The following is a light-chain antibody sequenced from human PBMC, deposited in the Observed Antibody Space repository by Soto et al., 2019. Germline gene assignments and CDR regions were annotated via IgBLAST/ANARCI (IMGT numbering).Light chain of an antibody. J-gene: IGKJ5*01. Sequence: EIVLTQSPGTLSLSPGERAALSCMASQSVGSSYLAWYQQKPGQAPRLLIYGASIRATDIPDRFSGSGSGTDFTLTISSLEPEDFAVYYCQQYGTSPPITFGQGTRREIK. CDR2: GAS. CDR1: QSVGSSY. V-gene: IGKV3-20*01. CDR3: QQYGTSPPIT.